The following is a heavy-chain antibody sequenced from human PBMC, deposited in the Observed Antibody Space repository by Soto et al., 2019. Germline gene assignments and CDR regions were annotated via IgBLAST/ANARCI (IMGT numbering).Heavy chain of an antibody. Sequence: ASVKVSCKAAGYTFTNCGFSWVRQAPGQVRECVVWIRVNNGYTHYXXKLQGRVXXTTDTATSTAXMELTSLRSDDTAVYYGARDRGYSDF. CDR1: GYTFTNCG. J-gene: IGHJ2*01. D-gene: IGHD5-12*01. V-gene: IGHV1-18*01. CDR3: ARDRGYSDF. CDR2: IRVNNGYT.